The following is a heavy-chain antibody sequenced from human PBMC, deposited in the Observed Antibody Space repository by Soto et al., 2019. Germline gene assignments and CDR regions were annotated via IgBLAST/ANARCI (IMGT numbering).Heavy chain of an antibody. V-gene: IGHV3-74*01. Sequence: EVQLVESGGGLVQPGGSLRLSCAAFAFTFSSYWMNWVRQAPGKGPVWVSRINSDGSITGYADSVKGRFTISRDNAKNTLYLQMNSLSAEDTAVYYCATRDQIAYYYGMDVWGQGTTVTVSS. CDR2: INSDGSIT. CDR3: ATRDQIAYYYGMDV. J-gene: IGHJ6*02. D-gene: IGHD2-21*01. CDR1: AFTFSSYW.